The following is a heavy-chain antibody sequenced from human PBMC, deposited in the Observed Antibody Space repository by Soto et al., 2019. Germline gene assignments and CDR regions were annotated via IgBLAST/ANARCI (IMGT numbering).Heavy chain of an antibody. CDR1: GFTVSSNY. Sequence: GGSLRLSCAASGFTVSSNYMSWVRQAPGKGLEWVSVIYSGGSTYYADSVKGRFTISRDNSKNTLYLQMNSLRAEETAVYYCASPINRYCSGGSCAANFDYWGQGTLVTVSS. CDR2: IYSGGST. J-gene: IGHJ4*02. D-gene: IGHD2-15*01. CDR3: ASPINRYCSGGSCAANFDY. V-gene: IGHV3-66*01.